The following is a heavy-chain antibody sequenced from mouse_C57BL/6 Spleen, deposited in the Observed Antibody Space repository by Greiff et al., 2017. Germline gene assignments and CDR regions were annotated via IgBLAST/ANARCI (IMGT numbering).Heavy chain of an antibody. CDR2: IHPNSGST. D-gene: IGHD1-1*01. V-gene: IGHV1-64*01. Sequence: QVLLQQSGAELVKPGASVKLSCKASGYTFTSYWMHWVKQRPGQGLEWIGMIHPNSGSTNYNEKFKSKATLTVDKSSSTAYMQLSSLTSEDSAVYFCARSTYYGSSPFAYWGQGTLVTVSA. CDR3: ARSTYYGSSPFAY. CDR1: GYTFTSYW. J-gene: IGHJ3*01.